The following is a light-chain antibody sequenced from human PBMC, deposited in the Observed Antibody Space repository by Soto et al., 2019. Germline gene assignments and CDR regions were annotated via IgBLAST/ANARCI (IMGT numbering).Light chain of an antibody. CDR1: QSVSSH. J-gene: IGKJ1*01. CDR2: DAS. Sequence: TPSPATLSLSTGEGGTLSCRASQSVSSHLAWYQQKPGQAPRLLIYDASKRPTGIPARFSGSGSGTDFTLTISRLEPEDSAVYYCQQFDDSVTFGQGTKVDIK. CDR3: QQFDDSVT. V-gene: IGKV3-11*01.